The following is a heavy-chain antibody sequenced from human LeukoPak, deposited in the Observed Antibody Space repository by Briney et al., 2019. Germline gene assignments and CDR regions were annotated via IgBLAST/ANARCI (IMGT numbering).Heavy chain of an antibody. CDR2: IWDDGSKR. CDR1: GFIFSGYG. J-gene: IGHJ4*02. V-gene: IGHV3-33*01. Sequence: GGFLRLSCATSGFIFSGYGMHWVRRAPGKGLEWVAVIWDDGSKRYYADSVKGRFTISRDDSKNTVYLQMDSLRAEDTAVYYCARDDYYDSSGLFDYWGQGTLVTVSS. CDR3: ARDDYYDSSGLFDY. D-gene: IGHD3-22*01.